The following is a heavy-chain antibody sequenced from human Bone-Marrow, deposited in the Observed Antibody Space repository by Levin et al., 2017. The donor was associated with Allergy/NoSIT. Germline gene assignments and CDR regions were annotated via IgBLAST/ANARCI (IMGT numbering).Heavy chain of an antibody. V-gene: IGHV5-51*01. D-gene: IGHD6-13*01. Sequence: GESLKISCKGSGYTFMSYWIGWVRQKPGKGLEWIGIIFPGDSDTRYSPSFQGQVTISADKSTKSAYLQWRRLKASDTATYYCARGRGSSWYSYFDLWGQGSLVTVSS. CDR1: GYTFMSYW. CDR2: IFPGDSDT. J-gene: IGHJ4*02. CDR3: ARGRGSSWYSYFDL.